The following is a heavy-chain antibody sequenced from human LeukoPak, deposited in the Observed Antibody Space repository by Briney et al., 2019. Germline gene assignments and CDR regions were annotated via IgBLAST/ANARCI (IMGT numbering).Heavy chain of an antibody. V-gene: IGHV1-69*13. D-gene: IGHD3-22*01. Sequence: SVKVPCKASGGTFSSYTISWVRQAPGQGLEWMGGIIPIFGTANYAQKFQGRVTITADESTSTAYMELSSLRSEDTAVYYCARGYYYDSSGYYQTAYYYYGMDVWGQGTTVTVSS. J-gene: IGHJ6*02. CDR3: ARGYYYDSSGYYQTAYYYYGMDV. CDR1: GGTFSSYT. CDR2: IIPIFGTA.